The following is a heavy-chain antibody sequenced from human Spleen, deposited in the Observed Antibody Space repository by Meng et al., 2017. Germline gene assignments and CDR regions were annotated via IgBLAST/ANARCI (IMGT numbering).Heavy chain of an antibody. V-gene: IGHV3-30-3*01. Sequence: QVQLVESGGGVVQPGRSLRLSCAASGFTFSSYAMHWVRQAPGKGLEWVAVISYDGSNKYYADSVKGRFTISRDNSENTLYLQMNGLRAEDTAVYYCVPRTTYFDSWGLGTLVTVSS. CDR3: VPRTTYFDS. J-gene: IGHJ4*02. D-gene: IGHD4-11*01. CDR2: ISYDGSNK. CDR1: GFTFSSYA.